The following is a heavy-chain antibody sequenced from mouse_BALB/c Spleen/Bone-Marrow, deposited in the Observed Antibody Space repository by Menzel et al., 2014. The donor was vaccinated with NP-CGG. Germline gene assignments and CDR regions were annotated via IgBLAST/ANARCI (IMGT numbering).Heavy chain of an antibody. Sequence: QVQLKPSRAELAKPGASVKMSCKASGYTFTNYWMHWEKQRPGQGLEWIGYIDPNTYYTRYNQKFKDKATLTADKSSSTAYLQLSSLTSEDSAVYYCARCWDAYWGQGTLVTVSA. V-gene: IGHV1-7*01. D-gene: IGHD4-1*01. CDR3: ARCWDAY. J-gene: IGHJ3*01. CDR1: GYTFTNYW. CDR2: IDPNTYYT.